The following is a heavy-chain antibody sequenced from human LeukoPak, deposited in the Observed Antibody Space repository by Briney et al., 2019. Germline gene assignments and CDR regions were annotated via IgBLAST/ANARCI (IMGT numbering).Heavy chain of an antibody. V-gene: IGHV3-74*01. D-gene: IGHD3-22*01. J-gene: IGHJ4*02. CDR3: ARWADLYYDSSGYLPY. CDR1: GFTFSRYW. CDR2: INSDGSST. Sequence: GGSLRLSCAASGFTFSRYWMNWVRQAPGKGLVWVSRINSDGSSTSYADSVKGRFTISRDNAKNTLYLQMNSLRAEDTAVYYCARWADLYYDSSGYLPYWGQGTLVTVSS.